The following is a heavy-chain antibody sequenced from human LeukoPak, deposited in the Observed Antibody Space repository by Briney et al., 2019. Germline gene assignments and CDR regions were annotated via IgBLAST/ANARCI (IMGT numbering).Heavy chain of an antibody. D-gene: IGHD4-23*01. V-gene: IGHV4-59*08. J-gene: IGHJ6*02. CDR2: IYYSGST. CDR3: ARRSMRWMDV. CDR1: GGSITSSY. Sequence: SETLSLTCTVSGGSITSSYWSWIRQPPGKGLEWIGYIYYSGSTNYNPSLRSRVTTSVDTSKNQFSLKLSSVTAADTAVYYCARRSMRWMDVWGQGTTVIVSS.